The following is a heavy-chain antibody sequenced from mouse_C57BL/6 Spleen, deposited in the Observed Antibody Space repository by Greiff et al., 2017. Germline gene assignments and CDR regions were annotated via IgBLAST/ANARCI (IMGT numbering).Heavy chain of an antibody. Sequence: EVQLQQSGTVLARPGASVKMSCKTSGYTFTSYWMHWVKQRPGQGLEWIGAIYPGNSDTSYNQKFKGKAKLTAVTSASTAYMELSSLTNEDSAVYYCTTAYCSNWDWFAYWGQGTLVTVSA. CDR1: GYTFTSYW. D-gene: IGHD2-5*01. CDR2: IYPGNSDT. V-gene: IGHV1-5*01. CDR3: TTAYCSNWDWFAY. J-gene: IGHJ3*01.